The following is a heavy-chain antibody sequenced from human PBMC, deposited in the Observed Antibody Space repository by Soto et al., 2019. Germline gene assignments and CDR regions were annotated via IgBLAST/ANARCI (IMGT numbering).Heavy chain of an antibody. CDR1: GYSFSEFR. CDR2: VNPINGNT. J-gene: IGHJ4*02. CDR3: ARENWHFDY. V-gene: IGHV1-2*02. Sequence: QVQLVQSGAEVKKPGASVKVSCKTSGYSFSEFRMHWVRQAPGQGLEWMGWVNPINGNTNYAQDFQGMVTMTRDVSTKTVYMELSSLTSDDTSTVYCARENWHFDYWGQGTLITVSS.